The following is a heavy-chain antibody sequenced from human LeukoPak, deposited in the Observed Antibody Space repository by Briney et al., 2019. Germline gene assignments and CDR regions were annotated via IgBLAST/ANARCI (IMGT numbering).Heavy chain of an antibody. CDR3: ARGLGNGYYND. D-gene: IGHD3-22*01. CDR1: GFTVSSNY. V-gene: IGHV3-66*01. CDR2: IYTGGST. Sequence: GGSLRLSCAASGFTVSSNYMTWVRQAPGKGLEWVSTIYTGGSTYYADSVKDRFTISRDNSKNTLYLQMNSLRAEDTAVYYCARGLGNGYYNDWGQGTLVTVSS. J-gene: IGHJ4*02.